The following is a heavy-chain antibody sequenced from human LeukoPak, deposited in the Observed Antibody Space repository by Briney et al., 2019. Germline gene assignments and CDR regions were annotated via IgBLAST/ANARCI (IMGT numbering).Heavy chain of an antibody. CDR1: GGSISSSSYY. J-gene: IGHJ4*02. CDR3: AKSRWIAAGPFDY. CDR2: IYYSGST. Sequence: KPSETLSLTCTVSGGSISSSSYYWGWIRQPPGKGLEWIGSIYYSGSTYYNPSLKSRVTISVDTSKNQFSLKVKSVSAADTAIFYCAKSRWIAAGPFDYWGQGSLVTVSS. V-gene: IGHV4-39*01. D-gene: IGHD6-25*01.